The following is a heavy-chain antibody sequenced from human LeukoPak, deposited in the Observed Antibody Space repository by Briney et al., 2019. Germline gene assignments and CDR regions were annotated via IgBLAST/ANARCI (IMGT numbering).Heavy chain of an antibody. Sequence: GGSLRLSRAASGFTFSSYAMSWVRQAPGKGLEWVSAISGSGGSTYYADSVKGRFTISRDNSKNTLYLQMNSLRAEDTAVYYCAKDSQASRYFDWPPGAWGQGTLVTVSS. CDR1: GFTFSSYA. J-gene: IGHJ5*02. CDR3: AKDSQASRYFDWPPGA. V-gene: IGHV3-23*01. D-gene: IGHD3-9*01. CDR2: ISGSGGST.